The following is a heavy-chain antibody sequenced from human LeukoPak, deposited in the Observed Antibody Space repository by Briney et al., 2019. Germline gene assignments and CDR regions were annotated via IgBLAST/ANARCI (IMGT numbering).Heavy chain of an antibody. V-gene: IGHV4-31*03. D-gene: IGHD5-12*01. CDR1: GGSISSGGYY. J-gene: IGHJ4*02. Sequence: PSQTLSLTCTVSGGSISSGGYYWSWIRQHPGKGLEWIGYIYYSGSTCYNPSLKSRVTISVDTSKNQFSLKLSSVTAADTAVYYCARVWVGRDSGHDYYYFDYWGQGTLVTVSS. CDR2: IYYSGST. CDR3: ARVWVGRDSGHDYYYFDY.